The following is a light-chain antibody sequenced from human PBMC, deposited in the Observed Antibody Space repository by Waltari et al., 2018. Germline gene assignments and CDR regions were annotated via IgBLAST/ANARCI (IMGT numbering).Light chain of an antibody. CDR3: QQYYITPLS. Sequence: DVVMTQSPDFLAVSLGEMATIPCKSSQSLFYSSNNKNYFAWYQQKPGQPPKLLIYWASTRESGVPDRFSGSGSGTDFTLTISSLQAEDVAIYFCQQYYITPLSFGGGTRVEIK. CDR2: WAS. J-gene: IGKJ4*01. CDR1: QSLFYSSNNKNY. V-gene: IGKV4-1*01.